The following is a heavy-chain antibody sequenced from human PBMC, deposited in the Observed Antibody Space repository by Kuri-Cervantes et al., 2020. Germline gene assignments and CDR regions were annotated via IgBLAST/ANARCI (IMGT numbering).Heavy chain of an antibody. CDR1: GYSISSGYY. D-gene: IGHD1-7*01. CDR2: IYYTGST. Sequence: GSLRLSCTVSGYSISSGYYWSWIRQPPGKGLEWIAYIYYTGSTNYNPSLKSRVTILVDTSKNQFSLRLTSVTAADTAIYYCARTRNSGYFDYWGQGAPVTVSS. CDR3: ARTRNSGYFDY. V-gene: IGHV4-59*13. J-gene: IGHJ4*02.